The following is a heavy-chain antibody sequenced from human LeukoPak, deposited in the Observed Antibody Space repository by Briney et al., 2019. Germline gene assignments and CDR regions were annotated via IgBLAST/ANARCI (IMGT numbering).Heavy chain of an antibody. D-gene: IGHD6-13*01. CDR1: GITFTSYY. J-gene: IGHJ4*02. Sequence: GASVKASCNASGITFTSYYIHWVRQAPGRGLEWMGKINPSGTITTYAPKYQGRVTVTKDTSTNTVYMELSSLRSDDTAVYYCALIAPPHNWGQGTLVTVSS. CDR3: ALIAPPHN. CDR2: INPSGTIT. V-gene: IGHV1-46*01.